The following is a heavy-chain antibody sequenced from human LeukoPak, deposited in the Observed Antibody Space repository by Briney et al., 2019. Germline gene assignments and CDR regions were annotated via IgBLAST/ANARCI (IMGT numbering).Heavy chain of an antibody. CDR2: CDPEDGET. D-gene: IGHD3-10*01. CDR1: GYTLPELS. CDR3: ATEPAGGGSGSYYY. J-gene: IGHJ4*02. V-gene: IGHV1-24*01. Sequence: ASVTVSCLVSGYTLPELSMHWVRQAPGKGLEWVGGCDPEDGETIYAQKFQGRVTMTEDTSTDTAYMELSSLRSEDTAVYYCATEPAGGGSGSYYYWGQGALVTVSS.